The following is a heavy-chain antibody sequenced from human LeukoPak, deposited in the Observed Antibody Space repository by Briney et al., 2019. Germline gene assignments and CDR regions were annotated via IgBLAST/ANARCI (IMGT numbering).Heavy chain of an antibody. D-gene: IGHD4-11*01. CDR1: GFAFSSNW. CDR3: ANQAYSRFDY. J-gene: IGHJ4*02. V-gene: IGHV3-7*01. CDR2: ISPDGSGK. Sequence: PGGSLRLSCAASGFAFSSNWMSWVRQAPGRGLELVANISPDGSGKYCMDSVKGRCAISRDNARSSLDLQLNSLRVEDTAVCFCANQAYSRFDYWGQGTLVTVSS.